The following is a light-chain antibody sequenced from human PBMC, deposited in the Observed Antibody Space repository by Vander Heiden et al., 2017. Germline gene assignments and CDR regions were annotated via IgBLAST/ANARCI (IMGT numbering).Light chain of an antibody. CDR2: DSS. V-gene: IGKV1-5*01. Sequence: DIQMTQSPSTLSASVGDRVTITCRASQSVYTWVAWYQQRPGKAPKLLMYDSSILKSGVPARFSGSGSGTEFTLTISSLQPDDFATYYCQQDNSYFFTFGPGTTVDMK. CDR1: QSVYTW. J-gene: IGKJ3*01. CDR3: QQDNSYFFT.